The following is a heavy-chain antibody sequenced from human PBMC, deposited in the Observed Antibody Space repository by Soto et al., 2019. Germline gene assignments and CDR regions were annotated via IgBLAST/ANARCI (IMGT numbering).Heavy chain of an antibody. CDR3: AREFGPCQHLDY. V-gene: IGHV3-30-3*01. Sequence: QVQLVESGGGVVQPGRSLRLSCAASGFTFSSYAIHWVRQAPGKGLEWVAVISYDGSNKYYADSVKGRFTISRDNSKNTLYLQMNSLRAEDTAVYHCAREFGPCQHLDYWGQGTLVTVSS. CDR1: GFTFSSYA. CDR2: ISYDGSNK. J-gene: IGHJ4*02. D-gene: IGHD3-16*01.